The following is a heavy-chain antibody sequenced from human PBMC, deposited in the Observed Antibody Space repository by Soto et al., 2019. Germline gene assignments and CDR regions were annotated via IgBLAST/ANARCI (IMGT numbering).Heavy chain of an antibody. CDR2: IRSKANSYAT. J-gene: IGHJ4*02. V-gene: IGHV3-73*02. Sequence: EVQLVESGGGLVQPGGSLKLSCAASGFTFSGSGIHWVRQASGKGLEWVGRIRSKANSYATAYTASVKGRFTISRDDSKNTAYLQMNSLKTEDTAVYYCTRLGDYDDNPYWGQGTLVTVSS. CDR1: GFTFSGSG. CDR3: TRLGDYDDNPY. D-gene: IGHD4-17*01.